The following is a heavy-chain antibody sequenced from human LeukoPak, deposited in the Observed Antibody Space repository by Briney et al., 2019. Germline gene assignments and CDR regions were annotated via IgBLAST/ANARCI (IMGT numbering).Heavy chain of an antibody. CDR3: ASSRSYYYDSSGYYPGVMFDY. V-gene: IGHV4-31*03. D-gene: IGHD3-22*01. CDR2: IYYSGST. J-gene: IGHJ4*02. CDR1: GGSISSGGYY. Sequence: PSQTLSLTCTVSGGSISSGGYYWSWIRQHPGKGLEWIGYIYYSGSTYYNPSLKSRVTISVDTSKNQFSLKLSSVTAADTAVYYCASSRSYYYDSSGYYPGVMFDYWGQGTLVTVSS.